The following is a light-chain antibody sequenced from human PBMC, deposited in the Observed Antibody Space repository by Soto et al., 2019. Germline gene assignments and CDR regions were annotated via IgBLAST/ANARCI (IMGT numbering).Light chain of an antibody. CDR3: QTWGTGIVI. CDR1: SGHSNYA. J-gene: IGLJ2*01. CDR2: LNRDGSH. V-gene: IGLV4-69*01. Sequence: QSVLTQSPSASASLGASVKLTCTRSSGHSNYAIAWHQQQPEKGTRYLMKLNRDGSHSKGDGIPNRFSGSSSGAERYLTISSLQSEDEADYYCQTWGTGIVIFGGGTKVTVL.